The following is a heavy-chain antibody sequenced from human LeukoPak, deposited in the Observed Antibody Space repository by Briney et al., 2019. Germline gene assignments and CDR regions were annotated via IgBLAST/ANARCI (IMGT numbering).Heavy chain of an antibody. V-gene: IGHV3-11*06. Sequence: GGSLRLSCAASGFTFSDYYMSWTRQAPGKGLEWVSYISSSSSYTNYADSVKGRFTISRDNAKNSLYLQMNSLRAEDTAVYYCAKDLGYYSSYYYGMDVWGQGTTVTVSS. CDR1: GFTFSDYY. J-gene: IGHJ6*02. CDR3: AKDLGYYSSYYYGMDV. D-gene: IGHD4-11*01. CDR2: ISSSSSYT.